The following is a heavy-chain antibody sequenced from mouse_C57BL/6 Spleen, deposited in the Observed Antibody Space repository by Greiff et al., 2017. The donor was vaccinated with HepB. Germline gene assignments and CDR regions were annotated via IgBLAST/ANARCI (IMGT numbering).Heavy chain of an antibody. CDR3: AREGEDFDY. V-gene: IGHV5-4*01. J-gene: IGHJ2*01. CDR1: GFTFSSYA. Sequence: EVKLVESGGGLVKPGGSLKLSCAASGFTFSSYAMSWVRQTPEKRLEWVATISDGGSYTYYPDNVKGRFTISRDNAKNNLYLQMSHLKSEDTAMYYCAREGEDFDYWGQGTTLTVSS. CDR2: ISDGGSYT.